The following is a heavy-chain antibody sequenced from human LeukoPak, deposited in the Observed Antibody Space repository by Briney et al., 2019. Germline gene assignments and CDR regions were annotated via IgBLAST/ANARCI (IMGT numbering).Heavy chain of an antibody. CDR2: IYYSGNT. V-gene: IGHV4-59*12. CDR3: ARDRAYYRSGSPVGP. Sequence: SETLSLTCTVSGASISSYYWSWIRQPPGKGLEWIGYIYYSGNTYYNPSLKSRVTISVDTSKNQFSLKLTSVTAADTAVYYCARDRAYYRSGSPVGPWGQGTLVTVSS. D-gene: IGHD3-10*01. CDR1: GASISSYY. J-gene: IGHJ5*02.